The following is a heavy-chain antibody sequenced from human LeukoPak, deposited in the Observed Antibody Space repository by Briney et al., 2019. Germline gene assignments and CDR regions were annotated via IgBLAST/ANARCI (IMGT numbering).Heavy chain of an antibody. CDR3: ARDCIAAAGTLFDY. CDR1: GYTFTGYY. J-gene: IGHJ4*02. V-gene: IGHV1-2*02. D-gene: IGHD6-13*01. CDR2: INPNSGGT. Sequence: GASVKVSCKASGYTFTGYYMHWVRQAPGQGLEWMGWINPNSGGTNYAQKFQGRVTMTRDTSISTAYMELSRLRSEDTAVYYCARDCIAAAGTLFDYWGQGTLVTVSS.